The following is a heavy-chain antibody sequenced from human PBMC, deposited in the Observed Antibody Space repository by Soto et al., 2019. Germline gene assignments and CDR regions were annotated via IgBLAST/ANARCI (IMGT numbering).Heavy chain of an antibody. Sequence: QVKLVDSGGGVVQPGRSLRLSCVTSGFAFSSYGMHWVRQRPGKGPEWVAFISSDGSKTDYADSVKGRFTISRDIRRNKLLLHMGSLRSEDSATFYCTKPRSSLQWPPFDPWGQGTRVTVSS. J-gene: IGHJ5*02. V-gene: IGHV3-30*18. CDR1: GFAFSSYG. D-gene: IGHD6-19*01. CDR3: TKPRSSLQWPPFDP. CDR2: ISSDGSKT.